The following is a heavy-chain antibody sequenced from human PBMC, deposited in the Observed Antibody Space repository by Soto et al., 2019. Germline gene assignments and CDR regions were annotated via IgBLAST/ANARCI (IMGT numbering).Heavy chain of an antibody. CDR1: GFTFSSYA. CDR3: AKSGCSSTSCYTTADYYYYYGMDG. CDR2: ISGSGGST. V-gene: IGHV3-23*01. Sequence: GGSLRLSCAASGFTFSSYAMSWVRQAPGKGLEWVSAISGSGGSTYYADSVKGRFTISRDNSKNTLYLQMNSLRAEDTAVYYCAKSGCSSTSCYTTADYYYYYGMDGWGHGPTVTV. D-gene: IGHD2-2*01. J-gene: IGHJ6*02.